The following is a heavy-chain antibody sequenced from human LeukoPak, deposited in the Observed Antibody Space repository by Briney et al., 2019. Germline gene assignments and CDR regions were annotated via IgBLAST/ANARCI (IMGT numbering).Heavy chain of an antibody. Sequence: GGSLRLSCAASGFTFRSYGMHWVRQAPGKGLEWVAVISYDGSNKYYADSVKGRFTISRDNSKNTLYLQMNSLRAEDTAVYYCAKLIAAAAPFDYWGQGTLVTVSS. CDR3: AKLIAAAAPFDY. CDR1: GFTFRSYG. J-gene: IGHJ4*02. D-gene: IGHD6-13*01. V-gene: IGHV3-30*18. CDR2: ISYDGSNK.